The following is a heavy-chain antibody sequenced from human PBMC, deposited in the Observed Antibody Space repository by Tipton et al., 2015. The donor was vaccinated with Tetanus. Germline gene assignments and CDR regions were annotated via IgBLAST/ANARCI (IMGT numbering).Heavy chain of an antibody. CDR3: ARESRYNTLASWSFHYGMDA. CDR1: GFTFSSYS. CDR2: ISGSSRTI. V-gene: IGHV3-48*02. Sequence: GSLRLSCAASGFTFSSYSMNWVRQAPGKGLEWVSYISGSSRTIYYADSVRGRFTISRDNANNSLSLHMNSLRDEDTAVYYCARESRYNTLASWSFHYGMDAWGQGITVTVSS. D-gene: IGHD3-3*01. J-gene: IGHJ6*02.